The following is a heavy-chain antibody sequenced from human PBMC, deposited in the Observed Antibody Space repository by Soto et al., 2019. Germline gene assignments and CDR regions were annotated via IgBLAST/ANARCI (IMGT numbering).Heavy chain of an antibody. CDR1: GFTFSSYA. Sequence: GGSLRLSCAASGFTFSSYAMHWVRQAPGKGLEWVAVISYDGSNKYYADSVKGRFTISRDNSKNTLYLQMNSLRAEDTAVYYCARDQAKYCSGGSCYGYWGQGTLVTVSS. D-gene: IGHD2-15*01. CDR3: ARDQAKYCSGGSCYGY. CDR2: ISYDGSNK. J-gene: IGHJ4*02. V-gene: IGHV3-30-3*01.